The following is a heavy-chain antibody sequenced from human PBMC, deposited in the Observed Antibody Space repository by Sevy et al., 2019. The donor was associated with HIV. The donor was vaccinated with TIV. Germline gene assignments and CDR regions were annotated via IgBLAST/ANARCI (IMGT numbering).Heavy chain of an antibody. D-gene: IGHD2-15*01. Sequence: ASVKVSCKASGGTFSSYAISWVRQAPGQGLEWMGGIIPIFGTANYAQTFQGRVTITADESTSTAYMELSSLRSEDTAVYYCAREGVGEGDYYYGMDVWGQGTTVTVSS. J-gene: IGHJ6*02. V-gene: IGHV1-69*13. CDR1: GGTFSSYA. CDR2: IIPIFGTA. CDR3: AREGVGEGDYYYGMDV.